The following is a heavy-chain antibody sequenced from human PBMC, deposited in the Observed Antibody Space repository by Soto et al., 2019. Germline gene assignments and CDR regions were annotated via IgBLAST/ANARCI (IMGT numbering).Heavy chain of an antibody. CDR1: GYTFTSYG. CDR2: INAYNGNT. Sequence: QVQLVQSGAEVKKPGASVKVSCKASGYTFTSYGISWVRQAPGQGLEWMGWINAYNGNTNYAQKLQGRVTMTTDTCTSYAYMGLRSLGYAATDVYYCARGLRPFDSWGQGTLVTVSS. D-gene: IGHD4-17*01. J-gene: IGHJ5*01. V-gene: IGHV1-18*01. CDR3: ARGLRPFDS.